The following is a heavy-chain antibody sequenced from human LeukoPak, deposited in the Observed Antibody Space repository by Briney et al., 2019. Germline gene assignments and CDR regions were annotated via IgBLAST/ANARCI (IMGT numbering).Heavy chain of an antibody. J-gene: IGHJ4*02. Sequence: GGSLRLSCAASEFTFSNYAMSWVRQAPGKGLEWVSAISGSGGSTYYADSVKGRFAISRDNSKNTLYLQMNSLRAEDTAVYYCAKSPTRRDGYSPHYFDYWGLGTLVTVSS. D-gene: IGHD5-24*01. CDR1: EFTFSNYA. V-gene: IGHV3-23*01. CDR2: ISGSGGST. CDR3: AKSPTRRDGYSPHYFDY.